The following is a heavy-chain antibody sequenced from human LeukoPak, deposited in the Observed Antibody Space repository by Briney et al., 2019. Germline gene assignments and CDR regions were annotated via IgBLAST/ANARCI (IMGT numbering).Heavy chain of an antibody. V-gene: IGHV3-74*01. CDR3: ARNWGGHFDWLHDY. CDR1: GFTFSSYW. CDR2: INSDGSTT. J-gene: IGHJ4*02. Sequence: PGGSLRLSCAASGFTFSSYWVHWVRQAPGKGLVWVSRINSDGSTTSYADSVKGRFTISRDNAKNTLYLQMNSLRAEDTAVYYCARNWGGHFDWLHDYWGQGTLVTVSS. D-gene: IGHD3-9*01.